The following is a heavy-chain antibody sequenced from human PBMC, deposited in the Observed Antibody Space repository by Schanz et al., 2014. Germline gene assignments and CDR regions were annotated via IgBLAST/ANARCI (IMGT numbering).Heavy chain of an antibody. Sequence: EVQLVESGGGLVQPGRSLRLSCAASGFTFDDYAMHWVRQAPGKGLEWVSCISWNSGSIGYADSVKGRFTASRDSSKNTLFLQMNSLRVEDTATYYCRVFMFTYDVWGQGTTVTVSS. CDR2: ISWNSGSI. CDR3: RVFMFTYDV. CDR1: GFTFDDYA. V-gene: IGHV3-9*01. D-gene: IGHD3-16*01. J-gene: IGHJ6*02.